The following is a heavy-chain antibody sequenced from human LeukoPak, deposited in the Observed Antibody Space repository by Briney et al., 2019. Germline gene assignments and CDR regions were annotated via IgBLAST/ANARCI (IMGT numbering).Heavy chain of an antibody. CDR3: AKDFGQVATIPFFDF. CDR2: IRYDAKQI. J-gene: IGHJ4*02. CDR1: GFTSSTYG. D-gene: IGHD5-24*01. Sequence: PGGSLRLSCAASGFTSSTYGMHWVRQAPGKGLEWVAFIRYDAKQIYYVDSVKGRFTISGDISKNTLYLQMNSLRAEDTAVYYCAKDFGQVATIPFFDFWGQGTLVTVSS. V-gene: IGHV3-30*02.